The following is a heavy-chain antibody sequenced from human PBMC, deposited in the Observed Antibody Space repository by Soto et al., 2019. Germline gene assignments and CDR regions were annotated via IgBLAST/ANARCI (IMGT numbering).Heavy chain of an antibody. V-gene: IGHV4-39*01. D-gene: IGHD5-12*01. J-gene: IGHJ5*02. CDR2: IYYSGST. Sequence: TLSLTCTVSGGSISSGGYYWSWIRQHPGKGLEWIGSIYYSGSTYYNPSLKSRVTISVDTSKNQFSLKLSSVTAADTAVYYCARHRGDPYSGYVYWFDPWGQGTLVTVS. CDR3: ARHRGDPYSGYVYWFDP. CDR1: GGSISSGGYY.